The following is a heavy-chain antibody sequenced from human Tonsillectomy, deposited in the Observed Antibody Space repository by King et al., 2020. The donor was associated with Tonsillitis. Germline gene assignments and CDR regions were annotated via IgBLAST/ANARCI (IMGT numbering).Heavy chain of an antibody. CDR2: LDADGSGA. Sequence: VQLVESGGDLVQPGGSLRLSCAASGFNFSSYWMHWVRQVPGKGLVWVSRLDADGSGAKYADAVKGRFIISRDNAKNTLYLQMNSLRGDDTAVYFCARGAITFGGVSGLSADVTDWCDPWGQGTLVSVSP. V-gene: IGHV3-74*01. J-gene: IGHJ5*02. CDR1: GFNFSSYW. CDR3: ARGAITFGGVSGLSADVTDWCDP. D-gene: IGHD3-16*01.